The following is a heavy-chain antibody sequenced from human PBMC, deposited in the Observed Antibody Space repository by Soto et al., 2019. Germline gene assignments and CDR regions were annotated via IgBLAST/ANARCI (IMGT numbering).Heavy chain of an antibody. J-gene: IGHJ6*02. D-gene: IGHD1-26*01. Sequence: PSATLSLTCPLLGSSISSYYRIWIRQPTGKELQYIGYIYYSGSTNYNPSLKSRVTISDDTSTNQFSLTLTSVTAAVTAVYYCARGWWEREGYVMDVWGQGTTVT. CDR2: IYYSGST. V-gene: IGHV4-59*08. CDR3: ARGWWEREGYVMDV. CDR1: GSSISSYY.